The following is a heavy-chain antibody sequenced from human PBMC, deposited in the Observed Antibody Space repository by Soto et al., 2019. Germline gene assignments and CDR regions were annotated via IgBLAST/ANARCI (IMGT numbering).Heavy chain of an antibody. V-gene: IGHV3-48*01. CDR2: ISVGGGSI. CDR3: VRDHRWAFDF. CDR1: GFTFSSYA. Sequence: EVQLVESGGGLVQPGGSLRVSCVASGFTFSSYALNWVRQAPGKGLEWVSYISVGGGSIFYADSVKGRFTISRGDATNSLYLQMNSLRVEDTAVYYCVRDHRWAFDFWGQGTIVTVSS. J-gene: IGHJ3*01. D-gene: IGHD2-15*01.